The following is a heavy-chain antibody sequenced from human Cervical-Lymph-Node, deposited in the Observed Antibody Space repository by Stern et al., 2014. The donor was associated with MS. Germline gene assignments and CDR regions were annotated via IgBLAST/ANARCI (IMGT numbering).Heavy chain of an antibody. D-gene: IGHD5-18*01. CDR2: INNDSGSV. J-gene: IGHJ4*02. CDR3: ATGYSYGRGVDY. V-gene: IGHV1-2*06. CDR1: GYTFTAYH. Sequence: LQLVESGADVKKPGASLKVSCKASGYTFTAYHIHWVRQAPGHGLEGMGRINNDSGSVIYAQNFQGRRTITRDTSISTAYMDLRDLKSGDTAVYSCATGYSYGRGVDYWGQGTLVTVSS.